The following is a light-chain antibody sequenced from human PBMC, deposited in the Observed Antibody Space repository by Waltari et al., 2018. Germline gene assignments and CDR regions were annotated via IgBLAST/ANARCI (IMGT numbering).Light chain of an antibody. J-gene: IGLJ2*01. V-gene: IGLV1-47*01. Sequence: QSVLTQPRSASGTPGQRVTLPCSGRSSNPGRTDVYWSQQLPGTAPKLHINSNRRRPSGFPDRFSGPKSGTPPSLSISGLRSAEEADYYCAAWAASLIVVVFGGGTKLTVL. CDR1: SSNPGRTD. CDR3: AAWAASLIVVV. CDR2: SNR.